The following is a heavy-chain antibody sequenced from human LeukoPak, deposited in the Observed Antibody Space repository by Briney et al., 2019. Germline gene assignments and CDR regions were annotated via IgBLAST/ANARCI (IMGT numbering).Heavy chain of an antibody. CDR2: VFSRGGT. Sequence: PSETLSLTCTVSGSSFSSYYRNWVRQPPGKGLEWIAYVFSRGGTSYNPSLRSRATILIDTSKNQFSLSLTSVTAADSAVYYCATLGYCTGGDCYQDDFWGQGTLVTVSS. CDR3: ATLGYCTGGDCYQDDF. V-gene: IGHV4-59*01. D-gene: IGHD2-8*02. J-gene: IGHJ4*02. CDR1: GSSFSSYY.